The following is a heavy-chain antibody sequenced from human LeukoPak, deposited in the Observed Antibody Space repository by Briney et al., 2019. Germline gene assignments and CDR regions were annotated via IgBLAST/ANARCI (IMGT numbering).Heavy chain of an antibody. Sequence: SETLSLTCTVSGGSISSSSYYWGWIRQPPGKGLEWIGSIYYSGSTYYNPSLKSRVTISVDTSKNQFSLKLSSVTAADTAVYYCARVRIAAAGTNFDYWGQGTLVTVSS. CDR3: ARVRIAAAGTNFDY. J-gene: IGHJ4*02. D-gene: IGHD6-13*01. CDR1: GGSISSSSYY. CDR2: IYYSGST. V-gene: IGHV4-39*07.